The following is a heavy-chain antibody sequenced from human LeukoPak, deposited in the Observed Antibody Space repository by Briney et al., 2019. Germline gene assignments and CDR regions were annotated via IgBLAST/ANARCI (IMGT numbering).Heavy chain of an antibody. CDR1: GFIGGDGY. CDR2: INTDGSAT. Sequence: PGGSLRLSCAVSGFIGGDGYMNWVRQAPGKGLVWVSRINTDGSATAYADSVKGRFTISRDNAKNTLYLQMNSLKNDDTAVYYCAKDRVWNSLDSWGQGTLVTVSS. CDR3: AKDRVWNSLDS. V-gene: IGHV3-74*01. J-gene: IGHJ4*02. D-gene: IGHD1-7*01.